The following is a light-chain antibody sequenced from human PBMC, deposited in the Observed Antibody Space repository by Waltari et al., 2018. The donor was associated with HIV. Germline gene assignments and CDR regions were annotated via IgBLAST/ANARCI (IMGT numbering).Light chain of an antibody. Sequence: QSVLTQPPSASGTPGPRVTIPCSGSNSNIRSNNVNWYQQRPGTAPKLLIYNNKQRPSGVPDRISGSKSGTSASLAISGLQSEDEADYYCAAWDDSLNGVVFGGGTKLTVL. CDR3: AAWDDSLNGVV. CDR1: NSNIRSNN. V-gene: IGLV1-44*01. J-gene: IGLJ2*01. CDR2: NNK.